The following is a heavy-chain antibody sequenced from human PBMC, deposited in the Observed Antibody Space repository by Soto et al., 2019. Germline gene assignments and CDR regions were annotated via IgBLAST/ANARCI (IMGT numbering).Heavy chain of an antibody. Sequence: PGGSLRLSCAASGFTFSSYWMHWVRQAPGKGLMWVSRIHNDGSTTRYADSVKGRFTISRDNAKNTLYLQMSSLRVEDTAVYYCERDNWNSNWGQGTLVTVSS. CDR1: GFTFSSYW. D-gene: IGHD1-7*01. J-gene: IGHJ4*01. CDR2: IHNDGSTT. V-gene: IGHV3-74*01. CDR3: ERDNWNSN.